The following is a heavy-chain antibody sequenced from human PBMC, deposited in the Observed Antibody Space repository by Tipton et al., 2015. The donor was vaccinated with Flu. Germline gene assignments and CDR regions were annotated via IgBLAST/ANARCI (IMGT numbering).Heavy chain of an antibody. J-gene: IGHJ6*03. Sequence: SLRLSCAASGFTFTIFGMHLVRQAPGKGLDWVAFIWYDGSKKYYADTMKGRFTISRDDSMNTVYLEMTSLRAEDTAVYYCARDGPEWNYFSYIDLWGKGTTVTVSS. CDR2: IWYDGSKK. CDR3: ARDGPEWNYFSYIDL. D-gene: IGHD2-8*01. V-gene: IGHV3-33*01. CDR1: GFTFTIFG.